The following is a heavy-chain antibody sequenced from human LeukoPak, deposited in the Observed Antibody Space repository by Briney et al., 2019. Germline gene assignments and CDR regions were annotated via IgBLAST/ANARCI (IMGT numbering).Heavy chain of an antibody. V-gene: IGHV4-39*07. J-gene: IGHJ4*02. CDR2: IYYSGST. D-gene: IGHD5-12*01. CDR3: ARSSRGNVDY. CDR1: GGSITNDGFC. Sequence: SETLSLTCTVSGGSITNDGFCWGCIRQPPGKGLEWVGSIYYSGSTYYNPSLKSRVSMSVDTSKHQFSLNLSSLTAADTAVYFCARSSRGNVDYWGQGTLVTVSS.